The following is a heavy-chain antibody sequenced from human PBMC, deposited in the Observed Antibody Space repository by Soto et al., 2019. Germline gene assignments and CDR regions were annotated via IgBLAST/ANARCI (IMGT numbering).Heavy chain of an antibody. J-gene: IGHJ4*02. CDR2: ISGTGDTT. V-gene: IGHV3-23*01. Sequence: VQPLESGGGLVQPGGSLRLSCAASGFAFSTYAMSWVRQAPGKGLEWVSSISGTGDTTYYADSVKGRFTFSRDNSKITLFLQVNSLRVEDTAVYYCAKVSARDYYDQIDCWGQGTLVTVSS. D-gene: IGHD3-22*01. CDR3: AKVSARDYYDQIDC. CDR1: GFAFSTYA.